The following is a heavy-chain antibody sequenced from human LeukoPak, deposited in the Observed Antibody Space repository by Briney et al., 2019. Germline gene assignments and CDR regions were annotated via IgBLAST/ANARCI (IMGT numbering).Heavy chain of an antibody. CDR2: IDPSDSYT. V-gene: IGHV5-10-1*01. J-gene: IGHJ4*02. CDR3: AWGSGGAFDY. Sequence: GESLKISCKGSGYSFTSYWISWVRQMPGKGLEWMGRIDPSDSYTNYSPSFQGHVTISADKSISTAYLQWSSLKASDTAMYYWAWGSGGAFDYWGQGTLVTVSS. CDR1: GYSFTSYW. D-gene: IGHD3-10*01.